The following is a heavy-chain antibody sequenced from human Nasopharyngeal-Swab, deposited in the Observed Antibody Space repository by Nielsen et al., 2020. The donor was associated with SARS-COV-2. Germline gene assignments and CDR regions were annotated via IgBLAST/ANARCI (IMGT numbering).Heavy chain of an antibody. Sequence: GESLKISCAASGFTFSGYPMHWVRQAPGKGLEWVAVISYDGSNKYYGDSVKGRFTVSRDNSKSTLYLQMDSLRAEDTAVYYCARDAPAHYGAFYWGRGTLVTVSS. D-gene: IGHD4-17*01. CDR2: ISYDGSNK. J-gene: IGHJ4*02. CDR1: GFTFSGYP. V-gene: IGHV3-30*04. CDR3: ARDAPAHYGAFY.